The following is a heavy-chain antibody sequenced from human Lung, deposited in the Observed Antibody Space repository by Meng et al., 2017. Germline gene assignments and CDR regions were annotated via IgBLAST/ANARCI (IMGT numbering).Heavy chain of an antibody. CDR2: IYNSGST. V-gene: IGHV4-30-4*01. CDR3: ARGQKGYFDL. Sequence: VHVQESGPGLVKPSQTLSLTCTVSCGSISSSNYYWSWIRQPPGKGLEWSGHIYNSGSTYYNPSLKSRITISVDTSKNQFSLKLSSVTAADTAVYYCARGQKGYFDLWGRGTLVTVSS. CDR1: CGSISSSNYY. J-gene: IGHJ2*01.